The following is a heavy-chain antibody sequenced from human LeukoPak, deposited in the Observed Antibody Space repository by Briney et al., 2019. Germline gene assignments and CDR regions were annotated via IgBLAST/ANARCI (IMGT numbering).Heavy chain of an antibody. CDR3: ARDSDYGDYDY. Sequence: PGGSPRVSCAVSGFTFSSYVMHLVRQAPRKGLEWVAFIRYDGCNKYYADSVKGRFTISRDNSKNTLYLQINSLIAEDTAVYYCARDSDYGDYDYWGQGTLVTVSS. CDR1: GFTFSSYV. CDR2: IRYDGCNK. V-gene: IGHV3-30*02. J-gene: IGHJ4*02. D-gene: IGHD4-17*01.